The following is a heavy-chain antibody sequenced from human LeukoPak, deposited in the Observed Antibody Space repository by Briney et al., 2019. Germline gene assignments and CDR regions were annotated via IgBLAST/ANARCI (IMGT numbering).Heavy chain of an antibody. V-gene: IGHV1-18*01. CDR3: ARESRSSGEDY. J-gene: IGHJ4*02. D-gene: IGHD6-19*01. CDR2: ISTYSDDS. CDR1: GYSFINYG. Sequence: ASVKVSCKASGYSFINYGISWVRQAPGQGPEWMGWISTYSDDSRYAQKFQGRVTMTTDASTRTAYMELRSLRSDDTAVYYCARESRSSGEDYRGQGTLVTVSS.